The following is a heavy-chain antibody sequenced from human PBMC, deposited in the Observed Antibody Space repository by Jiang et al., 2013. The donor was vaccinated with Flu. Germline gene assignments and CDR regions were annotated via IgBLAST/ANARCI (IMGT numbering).Heavy chain of an antibody. D-gene: IGHD3-22*01. Sequence: GLVKPSETLSLTCTVSGGSISSTTHYWGWIRQPPGKGLEWIGTIFYSGGTYYNPSLKSRVTISVDTSKNQFSLKLSSVTAADTAVYYCARDDVNYYFDSTGYLVYWGQGTLV. J-gene: IGHJ4*02. CDR2: IFYSGGT. CDR1: GGSISSTTHY. CDR3: ARDDVNYYFDSTGYLVY. V-gene: IGHV4-39*07.